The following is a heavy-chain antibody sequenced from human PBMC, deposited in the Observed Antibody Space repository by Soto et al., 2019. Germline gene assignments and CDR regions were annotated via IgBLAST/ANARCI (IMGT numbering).Heavy chain of an antibody. CDR2: IIPFFGTP. D-gene: IGHD2-15*01. CDR3: ARTAVVGGPQVGYYYYGLDV. J-gene: IGHJ6*02. CDR1: GGTFNSYT. Sequence: QVQLVQSGAEVKKPGSSVQVSCKTSGGTFNSYTINWVRQAPGQELEWMGGIIPFFGTPTYSQKFQGRVTITADESPATAYMELSSLSSEDTAVYYCARTAVVGGPQVGYYYYGLDVWGPGTTDIVAS. V-gene: IGHV1-69*01.